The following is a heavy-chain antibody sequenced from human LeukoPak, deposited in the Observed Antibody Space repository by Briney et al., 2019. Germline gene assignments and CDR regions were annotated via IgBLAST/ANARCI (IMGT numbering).Heavy chain of an antibody. J-gene: IGHJ4*02. V-gene: IGHV4-34*01. D-gene: IGHD2-15*01. CDR2: INHSGST. Sequence: SETLSLTCAVYGGSFSGYYWSWIRQPPGKGLEWIGEINHSGSTNYNPSLKSRVTISVDTSKNQFSLKLSSVTAADTAVYYCARTGHCNGCNWYSSDYWGQGTLVNGSS. CDR3: ARTGHCNGCNWYSSDY. CDR1: GGSFSGYY.